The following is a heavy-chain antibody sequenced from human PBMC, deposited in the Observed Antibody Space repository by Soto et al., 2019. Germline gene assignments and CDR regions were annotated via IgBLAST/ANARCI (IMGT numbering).Heavy chain of an antibody. CDR3: ARNHDSSGSSFDY. Sequence: GESLKISCKGSGYSFTSYWIGWVRQMPGKGLEWMGIIYPGDSDTRYSPSLQGQVTISADKSTSTAYLQWSSLRASDTAMYYCARNHDSSGSSFDYWCQGTLVTVSS. CDR1: GYSFTSYW. J-gene: IGHJ4*02. CDR2: IYPGDSDT. D-gene: IGHD3-22*01. V-gene: IGHV5-51*01.